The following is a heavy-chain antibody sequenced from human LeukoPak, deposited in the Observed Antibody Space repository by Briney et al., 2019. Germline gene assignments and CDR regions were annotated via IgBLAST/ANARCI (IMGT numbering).Heavy chain of an antibody. CDR2: ISSSSSAI. D-gene: IGHD6-13*01. V-gene: IGHV3-48*04. CDR1: GFTLSYYT. CDR3: ATGIAAAGTLDY. J-gene: IGHJ4*02. Sequence: GGSLRLSCAASGFTLSYYTMNWVRQAPRKGVEWVSYISSSSSAIYYADSVKGRFTVSRDNAKNSLYLQMSSLRADDMAVYYCATGIAAAGTLDYWGQGILVTVSS.